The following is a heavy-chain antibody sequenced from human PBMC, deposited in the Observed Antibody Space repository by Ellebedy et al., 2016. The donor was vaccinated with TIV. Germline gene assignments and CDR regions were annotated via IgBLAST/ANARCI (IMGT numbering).Heavy chain of an antibody. CDR2: VNQSGST. D-gene: IGHD6-19*01. CDR3: AEGRSGWYYFDY. Sequence: SETLSLTCAVYGGSFSGYYWSWVRQPPGKGLEWIGEVNQSGSTNYHPSLKSRVTISVDTSKNQFSLRLSYVTAADTAVYYCAEGRSGWYYFDYWGQGTLVTVSS. CDR1: GGSFSGYY. J-gene: IGHJ4*02. V-gene: IGHV4-34*01.